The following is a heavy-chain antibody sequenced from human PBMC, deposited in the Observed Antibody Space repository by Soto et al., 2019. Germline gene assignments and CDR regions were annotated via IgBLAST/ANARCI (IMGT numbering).Heavy chain of an antibody. V-gene: IGHV3-7*01. CDR3: ARRRAPLDCSSTSCPFYYYYYYYMDV. Sequence: GGSLRLSCAASGFTFSSYWMSWVRQAPGKGLEWVANIKQDGSEKYYVDSVKGRFTISRENAKNSLYLQMNSLRAEDTAVYYCARRRAPLDCSSTSCPFYYYYYYYMDVWGKGTTVTVSS. CDR2: IKQDGSEK. J-gene: IGHJ6*03. CDR1: GFTFSSYW. D-gene: IGHD2-2*01.